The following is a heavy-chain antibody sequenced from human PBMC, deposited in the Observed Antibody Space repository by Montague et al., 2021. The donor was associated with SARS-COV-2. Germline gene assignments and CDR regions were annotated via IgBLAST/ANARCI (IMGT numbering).Heavy chain of an antibody. D-gene: IGHD2-15*01. Sequence: SETLSLTCSVSGDSISTSTFYWVWLPQSPGKGLEWIGTITYNGRTFYNPSLRSRLTISVYPSENPFSLKPNSVTAADTSVYYCTRIAHLVAGGSGCFDPWGQGTLVTVSS. CDR3: TRIAHLVAGGSGCFDP. J-gene: IGHJ5*02. V-gene: IGHV4-39*01. CDR1: GDSISTSTFY. CDR2: ITYNGRT.